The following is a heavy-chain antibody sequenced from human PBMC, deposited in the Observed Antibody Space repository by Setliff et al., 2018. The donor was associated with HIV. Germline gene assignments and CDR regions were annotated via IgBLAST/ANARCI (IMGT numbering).Heavy chain of an antibody. Sequence: GGSLRLSCTASGFTFRNYGMHWVRQAPGKGLEWVAFIRLDGSDKFYADSVKGRFTISRDNSKNTLFLQMNSLRSEDTAVYYCAKEDQRVTSVDYRGQGTPVTVSS. CDR3: AKEDQRVTSVDY. V-gene: IGHV3-30*02. J-gene: IGHJ4*02. CDR2: IRLDGSDK. D-gene: IGHD2-2*01. CDR1: GFTFRNYG.